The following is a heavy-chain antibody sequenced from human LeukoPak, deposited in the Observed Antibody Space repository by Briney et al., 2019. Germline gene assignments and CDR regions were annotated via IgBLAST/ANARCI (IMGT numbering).Heavy chain of an antibody. D-gene: IGHD3-10*01. CDR1: GFTFSDYY. Sequence: GGSLRLSCAASGFTFSDYYMSWIRQAPGKGLEWVSYISSSSSYTNYADSVKGRFTISRDNAKNSLYLQMNSLRAEDTAVYYCARDLRITMVRGVTGVDYWGQGTLVTVSS. CDR3: ARDLRITMVRGVTGVDY. J-gene: IGHJ4*02. CDR2: ISSSSSYT. V-gene: IGHV3-11*06.